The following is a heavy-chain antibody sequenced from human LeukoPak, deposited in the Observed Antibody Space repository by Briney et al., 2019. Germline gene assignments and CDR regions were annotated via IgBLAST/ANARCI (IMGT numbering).Heavy chain of an antibody. CDR1: GGSFSGYY. D-gene: IGHD2-2*01. CDR3: ARVVVPAALTYYYYYMDV. CDR2: INHSGST. Sequence: SETLSLTCAVYGGSFSGYYWSWIRQPPGKGLEWIGEINHSGSTNYNPSLKSRVTISVDTSKNQFSLKLSSVTAADTAVYYCARVVVPAALTYYYYYMDVWGKGTTVTVSS. V-gene: IGHV4-34*01. J-gene: IGHJ6*03.